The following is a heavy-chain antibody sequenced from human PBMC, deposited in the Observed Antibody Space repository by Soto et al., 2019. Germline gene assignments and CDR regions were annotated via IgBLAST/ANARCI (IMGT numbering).Heavy chain of an antibody. CDR2: IYHSGST. J-gene: IGHJ4*02. CDR1: GGSISSGGYS. CDR3: ARTGGDTRAYCGDDCHNYFDY. Sequence: PSETLSLTCAVSGGSISSGGYSWSWIRQPPGKGLEWIGYIYHSGSTYYNPSLKSRVTISVDTSKNQFSLKLNSVTAADTAVYYCARTGGDTRAYCGDDCHNYFDYWGQGALVTVSS. V-gene: IGHV4-30-2*05. D-gene: IGHD2-21*02.